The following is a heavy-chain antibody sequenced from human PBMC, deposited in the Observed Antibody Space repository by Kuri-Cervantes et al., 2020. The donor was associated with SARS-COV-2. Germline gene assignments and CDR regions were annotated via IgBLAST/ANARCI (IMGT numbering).Heavy chain of an antibody. CDR1: GFTFSSYA. D-gene: IGHD6-13*01. Sequence: GGSLRLSCAASGFTFSSYAMHWVRQAPGKGLEWVAVISYDGSNKYYADSVKGRFTTSRDNSKNTLYLQMNSLRAEDTAVYYCARSARAAGTYYYYGMDVGGQGTTVTVSS. V-gene: IGHV3-30-3*01. CDR2: ISYDGSNK. J-gene: IGHJ6*02. CDR3: ARSARAAGTYYYYGMDV.